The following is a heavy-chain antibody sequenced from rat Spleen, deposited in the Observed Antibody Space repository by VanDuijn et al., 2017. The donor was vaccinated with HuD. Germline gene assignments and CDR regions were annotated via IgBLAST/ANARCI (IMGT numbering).Heavy chain of an antibody. D-gene: IGHD1-4*01. CDR2: IKDKSNNYAT. CDR1: GFTFSTAW. CDR3: TRHDYPGVITNWFAY. Sequence: EVQLVETGGGLVQPGKSLKLTCATSGFTFSTAWMHWVRQSPDKRLEWIAQIKDKSNNYATDYVESVKGRFTISRDDSKSSVYLQMNSLKEEDTATYYCTRHDYPGVITNWFAYWGQGTLVTVSS. J-gene: IGHJ3*01. V-gene: IGHV6-13*01.